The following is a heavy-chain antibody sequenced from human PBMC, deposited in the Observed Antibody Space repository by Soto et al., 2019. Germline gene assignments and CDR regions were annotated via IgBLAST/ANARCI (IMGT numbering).Heavy chain of an antibody. V-gene: IGHV2-5*02. J-gene: IGHJ4*02. Sequence: QITLKESGPTLEKPTQTLTLTCTFSGFSLSTSGVGVGWNRQPPGKALEWLALIYWDVDKLYSPTLKSRLTISKDTSKNQVGLIVTIMVPVDRATYYSAHRGMGLAFWGLGPLVT. CDR3: AHRGMGLAF. CDR2: IYWDVDK. CDR1: GFSLSTSGVG.